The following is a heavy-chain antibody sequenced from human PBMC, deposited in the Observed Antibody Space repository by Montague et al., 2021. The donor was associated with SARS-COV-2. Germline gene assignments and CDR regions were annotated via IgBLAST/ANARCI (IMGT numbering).Heavy chain of an antibody. D-gene: IGHD3-22*01. CDR2: IYYTGNT. V-gene: IGHV4-39*02. Sequence: SETLSLTCTVSGGSITNNIDYWAWIRQPPGKGLEWIGSIYYTGNTYYNPSLKSRVTISVVTSKNHFTLKLSSVTAAETAVYYRARLKRYFDSSGSPSAFDFWDQGTKVTVSS. CDR3: ARLKRYFDSSGSPSAFDF. J-gene: IGHJ3*01. CDR1: GGSITNNIDY.